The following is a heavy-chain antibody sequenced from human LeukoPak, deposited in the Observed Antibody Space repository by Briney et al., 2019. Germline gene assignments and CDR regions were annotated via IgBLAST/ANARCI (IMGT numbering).Heavy chain of an antibody. J-gene: IGHJ4*02. V-gene: IGHV1-18*01. CDR3: ARVRLYYDFWSGRPEDLPDDYYFDY. Sequence: ASVEVSCKASGYTFTSYGISWVRQAPGQGLEWMGWISAYNGNTNYAQKLQGRVTMTTDTSTSTAYMELRSLRSDDTAVYYCARVRLYYDFWSGRPEDLPDDYYFDYWGQGTLVTVSS. CDR2: ISAYNGNT. CDR1: GYTFTSYG. D-gene: IGHD3-3*01.